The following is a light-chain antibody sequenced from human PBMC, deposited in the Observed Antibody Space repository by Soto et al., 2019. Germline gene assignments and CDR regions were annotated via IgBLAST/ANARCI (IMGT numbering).Light chain of an antibody. J-gene: IGLJ2*01. CDR2: EVS. CDR3: SSYACSNNLV. V-gene: IGLV2-8*01. CDR1: SSDVGGYNY. Sequence: QLVLTQPPSASGSPGQSVTISCTGTSSDVGGYNYVSWYQQHPGKAPKLMIYEVSKRPSGVPDRFSGSKSGNTASLTVSGLQAEDEADYYCSSYACSNNLVFGGGTKLTVL.